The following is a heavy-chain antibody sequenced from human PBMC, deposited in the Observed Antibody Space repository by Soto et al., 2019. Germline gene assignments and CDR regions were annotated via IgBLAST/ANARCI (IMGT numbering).Heavy chain of an antibody. CDR1: GFTFRGSW. D-gene: IGHD3-16*01. CDR2: VNQEGSDR. Sequence: EVQLVESGGGLVQPGGSLRLTCEVSGFTFRGSWMSWVRQAPGKGLEWVANVNQEGSDRYYVDSGKGRFTISRDNAKNQLYWQINSRGAGDTGWYYCGRGGGNFDQWGQGTLVTVAS. V-gene: IGHV3-7*04. J-gene: IGHJ4*02. CDR3: GRGGGNFDQ.